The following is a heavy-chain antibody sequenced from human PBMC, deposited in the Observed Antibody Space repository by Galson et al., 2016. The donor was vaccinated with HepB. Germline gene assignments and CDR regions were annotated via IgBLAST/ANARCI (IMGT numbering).Heavy chain of an antibody. Sequence: QSGAEVKKPGESLKISCKGSGYNFFSFWIAWVRQMPGKGLEWMGIVHPGDSHTKYSPAFQGQVTISADKSITTAYLQWSSLKASDTAIYFCVRQWRQTPLGLEDYWGQGTLVAVSS. J-gene: IGHJ4*02. CDR3: VRQWRQTPLGLEDY. D-gene: IGHD5-12*01. CDR1: GYNFFSFW. V-gene: IGHV5-51*01. CDR2: VHPGDSHT.